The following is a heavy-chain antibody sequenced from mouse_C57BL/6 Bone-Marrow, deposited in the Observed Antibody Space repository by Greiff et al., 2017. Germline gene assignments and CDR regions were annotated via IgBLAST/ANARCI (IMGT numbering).Heavy chain of an antibody. V-gene: IGHV1-62-2*01. CDR3: ARHEMGYYGSSAWFAY. CDR2: FYPGSGSI. D-gene: IGHD1-1*01. CDR1: GYTFTEYT. J-gene: IGHJ3*01. Sequence: QVQLKASGAELVKPGASVKLSCKASGYTFTEYTIHWVKQRSGQGLEWIGWFYPGSGSIKYNEKFKDKATLTADKSSSTVYMELSRLTSEDSAVYFCARHEMGYYGSSAWFAYWGQGTLVTVSA.